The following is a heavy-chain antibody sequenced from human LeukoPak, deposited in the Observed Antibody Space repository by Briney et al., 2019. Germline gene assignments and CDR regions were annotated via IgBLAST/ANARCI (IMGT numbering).Heavy chain of an antibody. CDR3: AREAGYCSSTSCSYYYYMDV. CDR1: GFTLSDYY. D-gene: IGHD2-2*03. Sequence: GGSLRLSCAASGFTLSDYYMTWIRQASGRGLEWVSYISSSGSTIYYADSAKGRFTISRDSAKNSLFLQMNSLRAEDTAVYYCAREAGYCSSTSCSYYYYMDVWGKGTTVTVSS. CDR2: ISSSGSTI. J-gene: IGHJ6*03. V-gene: IGHV3-11*04.